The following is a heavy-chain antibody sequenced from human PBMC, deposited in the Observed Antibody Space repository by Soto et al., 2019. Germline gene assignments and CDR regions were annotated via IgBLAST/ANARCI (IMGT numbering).Heavy chain of an antibody. D-gene: IGHD1-26*01. CDR2: INTYTGNR. CDR3: ARDRLRGYDHSGFYA. J-gene: IGHJ5*02. Sequence: ASVKVSCKPSGYSFRDYGINWVRQAPGQGLEWMGWINTYTGNRNFAPKFEDRVTMTTATSTNTVYMELRSLGSDDTATYYCARDRLRGYDHSGFYAWGQGNRVTVSS. CDR1: GYSFRDYG. V-gene: IGHV1-18*01.